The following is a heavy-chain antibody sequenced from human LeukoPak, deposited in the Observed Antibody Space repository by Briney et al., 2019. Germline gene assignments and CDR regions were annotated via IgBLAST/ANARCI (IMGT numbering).Heavy chain of an antibody. CDR3: ARGVGASLPRNAFDI. D-gene: IGHD1-26*01. J-gene: IGHJ3*02. CDR2: INPSGGST. V-gene: IGHV1-46*01. Sequence: GASVKVSCKASGYTFTSYYMHWVGQAPGQGLEGMGIINPSGGSTSYAQKFQGRVTMTRDTSTSTVYMELSSLRSEDTAVYYCARGVGASLPRNAFDIWGQGKMVTVSS. CDR1: GYTFTSYY.